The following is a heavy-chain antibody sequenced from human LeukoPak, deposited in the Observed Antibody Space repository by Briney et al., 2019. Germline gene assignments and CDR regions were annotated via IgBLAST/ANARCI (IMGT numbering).Heavy chain of an antibody. CDR2: VSSGGDGT. V-gene: IGHV3-23*01. D-gene: IGHD3-22*01. J-gene: IGHJ4*02. Sequence: GGSLRLSCAASGFTFSSYDMSWVRQAPGKGLEWVSAVSSGGDGTYYADSVKGRFTISRDNSKSTLYLQMNSLRAEDTAVYYCAREGGYNYYDSGWGQGTLVTVSS. CDR3: AREGGYNYYDSG. CDR1: GFTFSSYD.